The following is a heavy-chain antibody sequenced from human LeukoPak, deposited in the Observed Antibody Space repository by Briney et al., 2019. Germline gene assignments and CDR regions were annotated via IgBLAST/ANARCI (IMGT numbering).Heavy chain of an antibody. CDR2: IRYDGSIT. CDR1: GFTFGTYG. V-gene: IGHV3-30*02. J-gene: IGHJ3*02. D-gene: IGHD1-14*01. CDR3: ARDGPTDDAFDI. Sequence: GGSLRLSCAASGFTFGTYGMHWVRQAPGKGLEWVTFIRYDGSITYYADSVKGRFTISRDNAKNSLYLQMNSLRAEDTAVYYCARDGPTDDAFDIWGQGTMVTVSS.